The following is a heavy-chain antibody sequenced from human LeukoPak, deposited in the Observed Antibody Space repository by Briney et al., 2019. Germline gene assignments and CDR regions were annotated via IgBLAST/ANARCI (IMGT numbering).Heavy chain of an antibody. D-gene: IGHD6-13*01. V-gene: IGHV1-2*04. CDR1: GYTFTSYY. J-gene: IGHJ4*02. Sequence: ASVKVSCKASGYTFTSYYMHWVRQAPGQGLEWMGWINPNSGGTNYAQKFQGWVTMTRDTSISTAYMELSRLRSDDTAVYYCARDRGYRAAAAPYYFDYWGQGTLVTVSS. CDR3: ARDRGYRAAAAPYYFDY. CDR2: INPNSGGT.